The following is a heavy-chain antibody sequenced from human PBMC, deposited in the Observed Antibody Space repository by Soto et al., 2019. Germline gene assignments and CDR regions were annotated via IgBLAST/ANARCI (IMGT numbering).Heavy chain of an antibody. J-gene: IGHJ4*02. V-gene: IGHV4-61*01. CDR2: IYYSGST. CDR1: GGSVSSGSYY. CDR3: ARGNAGYYGDYGYFDY. D-gene: IGHD4-17*01. Sequence: PSETLSLTCTVSGGSVSSGSYYWSWIRQPPGKGLEWIGYIYYSGSTNYNPSLKSRVTISVDTSKNQFSLKLSSVTAADTAVYYCARGNAGYYGDYGYFDYWGQGTLVTVSS.